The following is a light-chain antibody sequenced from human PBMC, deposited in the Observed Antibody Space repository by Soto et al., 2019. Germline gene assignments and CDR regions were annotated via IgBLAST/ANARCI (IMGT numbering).Light chain of an antibody. CDR1: SSDVGGYNY. Sequence: QSALTQPASVSGSPGQSITISCTGTSSDVGGYNYVSWYQQHPGKAPKLMIYEVSNRPSGVSNRFSGSKSGNTASLTISGLQAEDEADYYCRSYTSSNTWVFGGGTKLTVL. V-gene: IGLV2-14*01. J-gene: IGLJ3*02. CDR3: RSYTSSNTWV. CDR2: EVS.